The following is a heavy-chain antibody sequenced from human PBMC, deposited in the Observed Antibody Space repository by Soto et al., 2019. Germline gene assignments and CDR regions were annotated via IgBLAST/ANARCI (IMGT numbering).Heavy chain of an antibody. J-gene: IGHJ4*02. CDR2: ISGSGKST. D-gene: IGHD1-26*01. CDR1: GFTFSTYT. CDR3: AKGQWELPRTYYFHF. V-gene: IGHV3-23*01. Sequence: EVQLLESGGGLIQPGGSLRLSCAASGFTFSTYTMSWVRQAPGKGLEWVSSISGSGKSTNYADSVKGRITISRDNSKNTLFLQMKSLRATDTAVYYCAKGQWELPRTYYFHFWGQGTLLTVSS.